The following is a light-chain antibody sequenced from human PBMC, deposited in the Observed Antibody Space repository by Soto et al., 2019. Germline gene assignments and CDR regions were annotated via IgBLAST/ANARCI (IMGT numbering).Light chain of an antibody. V-gene: IGKV1-5*03. CDR2: KAS. CDR3: QQYNSLWT. Sequence: DIQMTQSPSTLSASVGDRVTITCRASQSIGSWLAWYQQKPGKAPKLLIYKASTLERGVPSRFSGSGSGAEFTLTISTLQPDDFATYYCQQYNSLWTFGQGTKVDIK. J-gene: IGKJ1*01. CDR1: QSIGSW.